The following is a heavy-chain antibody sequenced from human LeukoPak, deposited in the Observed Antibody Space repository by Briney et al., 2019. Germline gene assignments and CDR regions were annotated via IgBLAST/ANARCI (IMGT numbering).Heavy chain of an antibody. V-gene: IGHV4-39*07. CDR1: GGSISSSSYY. CDR3: ARTFDVAPQERYMDV. CDR2: IYYSGST. J-gene: IGHJ6*03. D-gene: IGHD3-16*01. Sequence: SETLSLTCTVSGGSISSSSYYWGWIRQPPGKGLEWIGSIYYSGSTYYNPSLKSRVTISVDKSKNQFSLKLSSVTAADTAVYYCARTFDVAPQERYMDVWGKGTTVTISS.